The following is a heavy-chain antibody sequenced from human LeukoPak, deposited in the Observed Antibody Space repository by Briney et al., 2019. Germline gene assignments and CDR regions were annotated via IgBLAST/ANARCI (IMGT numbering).Heavy chain of an antibody. CDR3: ASRKEYSTSSVFY. CDR1: GFTFTNYV. J-gene: IGHJ4*02. CDR2: ISVSGADT. D-gene: IGHD6-6*01. Sequence: GGSLRLSCADSGFTFTNYVMTWVRQASGKGLEWLSGISVSGADTYYADSVKGRFTISRDNSKNTVSLRLNSLRAEDSAIYYCASRKEYSTSSVFYWGQGTLVTVSS. V-gene: IGHV3-23*01.